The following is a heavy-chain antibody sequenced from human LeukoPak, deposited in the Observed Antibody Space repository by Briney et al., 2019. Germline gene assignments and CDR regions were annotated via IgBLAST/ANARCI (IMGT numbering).Heavy chain of an antibody. Sequence: ASVKVSCKASGGTFSSYAISWVRQAPGQGLEWMGRIIPILGIANYAQKFQGRVTITADKSTSIAYMELSSLRSEDTAVYYCARGVGYYDFWSGKYNWFDPWGQGTLVTVSS. CDR1: GGTFSSYA. CDR2: IIPILGIA. CDR3: ARGVGYYDFWSGKYNWFDP. V-gene: IGHV1-69*04. D-gene: IGHD3-3*01. J-gene: IGHJ5*02.